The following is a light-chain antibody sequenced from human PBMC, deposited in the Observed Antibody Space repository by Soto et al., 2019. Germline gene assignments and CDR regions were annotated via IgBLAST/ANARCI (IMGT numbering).Light chain of an antibody. CDR2: DVT. Sequence: QSALTQPASVSGSPRQSIAISCTGTSSDVGAHNYVSWYQQHPGEAPKLIIYDVTNRPSGVPDRFSGSKSGNTASLTISGLQAEDEADYYCNSCTTANTYVFGTGTKVTVL. CDR3: NSCTTANTYV. V-gene: IGLV2-14*03. CDR1: SSDVGAHNY. J-gene: IGLJ1*01.